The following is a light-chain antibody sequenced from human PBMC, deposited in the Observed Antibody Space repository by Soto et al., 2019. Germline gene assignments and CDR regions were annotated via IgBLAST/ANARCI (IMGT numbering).Light chain of an antibody. V-gene: IGKV1-39*01. CDR2: AAS. J-gene: IGKJ1*01. Sequence: DIQMTQSPSSVSASVGDRVTITCRASQGIGSWLGWYQQKPGKAPKLLIYAASSLQSGVPSRFSGSGSGTDFTLTISSLQPEDFATYYCQQSYSTPRTFGQGTKVEIK. CDR3: QQSYSTPRT. CDR1: QGIGSW.